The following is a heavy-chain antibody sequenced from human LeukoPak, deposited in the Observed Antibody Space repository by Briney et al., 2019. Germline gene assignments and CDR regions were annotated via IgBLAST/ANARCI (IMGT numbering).Heavy chain of an antibody. Sequence: SETLSLTCTVSGGSISSGGYYWSWIRQHPGKGLEWIGHIYYSGSTYYNPSLKSRLTISVDTSKNVLSLKVSSLTAADTALYLCARVAVAAPATRGYSFDYWGQGTPVTVSS. CDR1: GGSISSGGYY. J-gene: IGHJ4*02. V-gene: IGHV4-31*03. CDR3: ARVAVAAPATRGYSFDY. CDR2: IYYSGST. D-gene: IGHD6-25*01.